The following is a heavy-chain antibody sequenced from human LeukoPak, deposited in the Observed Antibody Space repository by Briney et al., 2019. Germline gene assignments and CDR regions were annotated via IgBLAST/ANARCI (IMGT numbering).Heavy chain of an antibody. CDR3: ARFRGYSYDFDY. D-gene: IGHD5-18*01. Sequence: LRLSCAASGFTFSSYAMHWVRQHPGKGLEWIGYIYYSGSTYYNPSLKSRVTISVDTSKNQFSLKLSSVTAADTAVYYCARFRGYSYDFDYWGQGTLVTVSS. V-gene: IGHV4-31*02. CDR2: IYYSGST. CDR1: GFTFSSYAMH. J-gene: IGHJ4*02.